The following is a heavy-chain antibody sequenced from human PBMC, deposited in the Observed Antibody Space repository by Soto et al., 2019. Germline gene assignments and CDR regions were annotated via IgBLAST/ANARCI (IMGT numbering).Heavy chain of an antibody. J-gene: IGHJ4*02. V-gene: IGHV3-23*01. Sequence: GSLRLSCAASGFTVGDSAMSLVRQPPGKGLEWLAAVNPDGSDTFYADSVKGRFTISRDNSQNTVNLQMNSLRVEDTAVYYCAKQLGYCSTGRCYFDYWGQGTQVTVSS. D-gene: IGHD2-2*01. CDR2: VNPDGSDT. CDR1: GFTVGDSA. CDR3: AKQLGYCSTGRCYFDY.